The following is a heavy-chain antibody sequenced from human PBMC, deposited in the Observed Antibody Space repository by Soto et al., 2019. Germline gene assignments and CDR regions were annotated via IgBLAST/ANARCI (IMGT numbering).Heavy chain of an antibody. CDR2: ISYDGSNK. J-gene: IGHJ4*02. CDR1: GFTFSSYG. D-gene: IGHD5-18*01. V-gene: IGHV3-30*18. CDR3: AKGGTWIQLWLLDY. Sequence: GGSLRLSCAASGFTFSSYGMHWVRQAPGKGLEWVAVISYDGSNKYYADSVKGRFTISRDNSKNTLYLQMNSLRAEDTAVYYCAKGGTWIQLWLLDYWAQRTLVTVSS.